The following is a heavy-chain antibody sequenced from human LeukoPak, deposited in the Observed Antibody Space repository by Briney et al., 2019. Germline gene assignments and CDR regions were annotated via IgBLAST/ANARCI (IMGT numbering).Heavy chain of an antibody. Sequence: PGGSLRLSCAASGFTFSSYAMHWVRQAPGKGLEWVAVISYDGSNKYYADSVKGRFAISRDNSKNTLYLQMNSLRAEDTAVYYCAREGSSWAAYYFDYWGQGTLVTVSS. CDR3: AREGSSWAAYYFDY. V-gene: IGHV3-30*09. D-gene: IGHD6-13*01. J-gene: IGHJ4*02. CDR1: GFTFSSYA. CDR2: ISYDGSNK.